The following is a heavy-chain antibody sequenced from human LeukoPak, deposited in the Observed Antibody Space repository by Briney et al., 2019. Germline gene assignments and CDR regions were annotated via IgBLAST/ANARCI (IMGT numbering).Heavy chain of an antibody. CDR3: TRHHTDGYNFWY. Sequence: GGSLRLSCAASGFTFSDYYMSWVRQAPGKGLEWLSYISSSGRIIYYADSVKGRFTVSRDNAQNSLYLQMYSLRAEDTAVYYCTRHHTDGYNFWYWGPGALVTVSS. V-gene: IGHV3-11*04. J-gene: IGHJ4*02. D-gene: IGHD5-24*01. CDR2: ISSSGRII. CDR1: GFTFSDYY.